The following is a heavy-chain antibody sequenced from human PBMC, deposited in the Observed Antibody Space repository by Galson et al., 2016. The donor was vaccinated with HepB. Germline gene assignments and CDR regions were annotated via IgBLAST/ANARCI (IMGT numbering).Heavy chain of an antibody. D-gene: IGHD6-19*01. V-gene: IGHV4-39*01. J-gene: IGHJ4*01. CDR2: IYYSGST. Sequence: SETLSPTCIVSGGSISTYYWHWIRQPPGKGLEWIGSIYYSGSTYYNPSLKSRVTISVDTSKNQFSLKLSSVTAADTAVYYCARRVAVAGIYYFDYWGRGTLVTVSS. CDR3: ARRVAVAGIYYFDY. CDR1: GGSISTYY.